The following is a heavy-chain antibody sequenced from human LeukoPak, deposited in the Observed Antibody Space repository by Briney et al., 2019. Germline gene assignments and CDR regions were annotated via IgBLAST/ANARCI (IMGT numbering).Heavy chain of an antibody. V-gene: IGHV4-59*01. Sequence: SETLSLTCTVSGGSISSYYWSWIRQPPGKGLEWIGYIYCSGSTNYNPSLKSRVTISVDTSKNQFSLKLRSVTAADTAVYYCARVRSYYGSVTGKSYYFDYWGQGTLVTVSS. D-gene: IGHD3-10*01. CDR3: ARVRSYYGSVTGKSYYFDY. CDR1: GGSISSYY. CDR2: IYCSGST. J-gene: IGHJ4*02.